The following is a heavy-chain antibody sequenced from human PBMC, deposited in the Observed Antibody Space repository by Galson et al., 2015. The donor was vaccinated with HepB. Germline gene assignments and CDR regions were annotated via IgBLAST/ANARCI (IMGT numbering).Heavy chain of an antibody. CDR1: GFTFSSYG. V-gene: IGHV3-30*18. CDR2: ISYDGSNK. CDR3: AKDSRAYFDY. Sequence: SLRLSCAASGFTFSSYGMHWVRQAPGKGLEWVAVISYDGSNKYYADSVKGRFTISRDNSKNTLYLQMNSLRAEDTAVYYCAKDSRAYFDYWGQGTLVTVSS. D-gene: IGHD2-2*01. J-gene: IGHJ4*02.